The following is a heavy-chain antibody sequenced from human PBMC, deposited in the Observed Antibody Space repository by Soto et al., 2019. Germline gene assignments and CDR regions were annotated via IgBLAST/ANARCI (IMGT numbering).Heavy chain of an antibody. CDR1: GGSTSTYY. V-gene: IGHV4-59*01. Sequence: SLTCTVSGGSTSTYYWSWIRQPPGKGLEWIGHIYYSGSTNYNPSLKSRVTISVDTSNNHFSLKLSSVTAANTAMYYCARSSPRVVSPWDYWGQGTLVTVSS. CDR2: IYYSGST. J-gene: IGHJ4*02. D-gene: IGHD3-3*01. CDR3: ARSSPRVVSPWDY.